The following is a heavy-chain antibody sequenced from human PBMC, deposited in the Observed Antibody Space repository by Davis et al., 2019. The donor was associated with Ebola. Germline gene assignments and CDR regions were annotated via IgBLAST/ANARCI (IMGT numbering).Heavy chain of an antibody. Sequence: GSLRLSCAVYGGSFSGYYWGWIRQPPGKGLEWIGSIYYSGSTYYNPSLKSRVTISVDTSKNQFSLKLSSVTAADTAVYYCARLDIVATSGDYWGQGTLVTVSS. J-gene: IGHJ4*02. D-gene: IGHD5-12*01. V-gene: IGHV4-39*01. CDR1: GGSFSGYY. CDR2: IYYSGST. CDR3: ARLDIVATSGDY.